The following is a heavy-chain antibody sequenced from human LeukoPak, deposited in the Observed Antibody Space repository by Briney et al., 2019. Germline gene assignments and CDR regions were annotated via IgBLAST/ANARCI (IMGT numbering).Heavy chain of an antibody. CDR2: IKQDESEK. J-gene: IGHJ3*02. CDR3: ARIQRSSWTYDGLDI. Sequence: GGSLRLSCAASGFTLINYWMSWVRQAPGKGVEWVANIKQDESEKYYVDSVKGRFTISRDNAKKSVYLQMNSLRVEDTAVYYCARIQRSSWTYDGLDIWGQGTVVTVSS. V-gene: IGHV3-7*01. CDR1: GFTLINYW. D-gene: IGHD6-13*01.